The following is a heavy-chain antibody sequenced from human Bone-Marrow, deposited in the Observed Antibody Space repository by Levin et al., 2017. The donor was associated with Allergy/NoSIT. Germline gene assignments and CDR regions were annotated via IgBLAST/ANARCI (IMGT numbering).Heavy chain of an antibody. Sequence: VSGPTLVKHTQTLTLTCTFSGFSLSTSGMCVSWIRQPPGKALEWLARIDWDDDKYYSTSLKTRLTISKDTSKNQVVLTMTNMDPVDTATYYCARTAQDLRLAAFDIWGQGTMVTVSS. D-gene: IGHD5-12*01. J-gene: IGHJ3*02. CDR1: GFSLSTSGMC. CDR2: IDWDDDK. CDR3: ARTAQDLRLAAFDI. V-gene: IGHV2-70*11.